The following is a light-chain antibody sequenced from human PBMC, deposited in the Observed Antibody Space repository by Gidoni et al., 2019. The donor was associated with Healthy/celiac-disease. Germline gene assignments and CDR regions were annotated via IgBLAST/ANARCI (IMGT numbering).Light chain of an antibody. CDR1: QGISSY. V-gene: IGKV1-9*01. CDR2: AAA. J-gene: IGKJ1*01. CDR3: YQLNSYPWT. Sequence: DIQLTQSPSFLSASVGDRVTITCRASQGISSYLAGYQQKPGKAPKLLISAAATLQSGVPSRCSGSGAGTEFTPTISSLQPEDVSTYYCYQLNSYPWTFGQGTKVEIK.